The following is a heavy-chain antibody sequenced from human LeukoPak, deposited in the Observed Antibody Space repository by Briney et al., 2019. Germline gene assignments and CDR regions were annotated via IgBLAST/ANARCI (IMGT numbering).Heavy chain of an antibody. CDR2: INHSGST. Sequence: SETLSLTCAVYGGSFSGYYWSWIRQPPGKGLEWIGEINHSGSTNYNPSLKSRVTISVDTSKNQFSLKLSSVTAADTAVYYCARLPNGWLQLGAFDIWGQGTIVTVSS. J-gene: IGHJ3*02. D-gene: IGHD5-24*01. CDR1: GGSFSGYY. CDR3: ARLPNGWLQLGAFDI. V-gene: IGHV4-34*01.